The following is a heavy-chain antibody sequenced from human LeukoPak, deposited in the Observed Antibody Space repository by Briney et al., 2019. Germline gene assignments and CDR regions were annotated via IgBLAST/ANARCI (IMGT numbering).Heavy chain of an antibody. J-gene: IGHJ3*02. D-gene: IGHD3-3*01. CDR1: GFTFSTYW. CDR3: ARWRPIDAFDI. V-gene: IGHV3-74*01. Sequence: PGGSLRLSCAASGFTFSTYWMHWVRQAPGKGLVWVSRLSPDGSSSIYADSVKGRFTISRHNSKNTLYLQVNSLRPEDTAMYYCARWRPIDAFDIWGQGTMVIVSS. CDR2: LSPDGSSS.